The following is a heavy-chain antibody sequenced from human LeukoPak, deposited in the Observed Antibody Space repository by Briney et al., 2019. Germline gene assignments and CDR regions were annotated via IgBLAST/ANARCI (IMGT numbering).Heavy chain of an antibody. CDR2: FDPEDGET. D-gene: IGHD2-21*02. J-gene: IGHJ4*02. CDR3: ATGYCGGDCQPDY. Sequence: ASVKVSCKVSGYTLTGLSMHWVRQAPGKGLEWMGGFDPEDGETIYAQKFQGRVTMTEDTSTDTAYMELSSLRSEDTAVYYCATGYCGGDCQPDYWGQGTLVTVSS. CDR1: GYTLTGLS. V-gene: IGHV1-24*01.